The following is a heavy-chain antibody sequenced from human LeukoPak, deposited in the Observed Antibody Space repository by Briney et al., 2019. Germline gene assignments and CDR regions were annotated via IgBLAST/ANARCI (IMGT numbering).Heavy chain of an antibody. V-gene: IGHV3-64D*06. J-gene: IGHJ4*02. Sequence: PGGSLRLSCSASGLILRSHAMHWVRQAPGKGLEYVSRISDNGGSTYYADSVKGRFTISGDNSKNTLYPQMSSLRAVDTAVYYCVKDNEAGGSPFDRWGQGTLVTVSS. CDR1: GLILRSHA. CDR2: ISDNGGST. D-gene: IGHD1-1*01. CDR3: VKDNEAGGSPFDR.